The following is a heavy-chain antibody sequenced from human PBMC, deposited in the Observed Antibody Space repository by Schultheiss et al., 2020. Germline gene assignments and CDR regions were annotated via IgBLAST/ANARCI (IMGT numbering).Heavy chain of an antibody. CDR3: ARETYYDFWSGDYYGMDV. V-gene: IGHV4-30-4*01. D-gene: IGHD3-3*01. Sequence: SQTLSLTCTVSGGSISSGDYYWSWIRQPPGKGLEWIGYIYYSGSTYYNPSLKSRVTISVDTSKNQFSLKLSSVTAADTAVYYCARETYYDFWSGDYYGMDVWGQGTTVIV. J-gene: IGHJ6*02. CDR1: GGSISSGDYY. CDR2: IYYSGST.